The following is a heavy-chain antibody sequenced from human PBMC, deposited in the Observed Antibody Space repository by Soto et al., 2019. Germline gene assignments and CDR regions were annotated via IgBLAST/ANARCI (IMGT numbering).Heavy chain of an antibody. D-gene: IGHD3-22*01. V-gene: IGHV1-2*02. CDR3: ASYDSSGYYAYYYYGMDV. Sequence: GXSVKGSCKASGYSFTGYYMHWVRQAPGQGLEWMGWINPNSGGTNYAQKFQGRVTMTRDTSISTAYMELSRLRSDDTAVYYCASYDSSGYYAYYYYGMDVWGQGTTVTVSS. CDR2: INPNSGGT. CDR1: GYSFTGYY. J-gene: IGHJ6*02.